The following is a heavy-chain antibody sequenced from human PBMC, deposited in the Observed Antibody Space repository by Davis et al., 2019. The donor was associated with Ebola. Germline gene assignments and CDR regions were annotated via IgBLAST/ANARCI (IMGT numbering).Heavy chain of an antibody. CDR3: ATGLPAARVYYYGMDV. CDR1: GFTFSDYY. D-gene: IGHD2-2*01. CDR2: ISSSGSTI. V-gene: IGHV3-11*04. J-gene: IGHJ6*02. Sequence: GGSLRLSCSASGFTFSDYYMSWIRQAPGKGLEWVSYISSSGSTIYYADSVKGRFTISRDNAKNSLYLQMNSLRAEDTAVYYCATGLPAARVYYYGMDVWGQGTTVTVSS.